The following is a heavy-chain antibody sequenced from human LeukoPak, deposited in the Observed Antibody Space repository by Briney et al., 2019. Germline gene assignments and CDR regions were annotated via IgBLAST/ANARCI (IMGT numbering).Heavy chain of an antibody. V-gene: IGHV1-18*01. Sequence: ASVKVSCKASGYTFTSYGISWVRQAPGQGLEWMGWISAYNGNTNYAQKLQGRVTITRDTSASTAYMELSSLRSEDTAVYYCARTPGGYYFDYWGQGTLVTVSS. CDR3: ARTPGGYYFDY. D-gene: IGHD4-23*01. CDR2: ISAYNGNT. CDR1: GYTFTSYG. J-gene: IGHJ4*02.